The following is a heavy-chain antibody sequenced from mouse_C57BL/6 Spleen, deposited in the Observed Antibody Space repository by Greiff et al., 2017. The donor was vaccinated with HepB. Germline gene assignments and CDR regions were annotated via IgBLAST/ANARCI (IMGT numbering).Heavy chain of an antibody. CDR2: IDPSDSYT. Sequence: VQLKQPGAELVMPGASVKLSCKASGYTFTSYWMHWVKQRPGQGLEWIGEIDPSDSYTNYNQKFKGKSTLTVDKSSSTAYMQLSSLTSEDSAVYYCARGDYGSSYLDYWGQGTTLTVSS. J-gene: IGHJ2*01. CDR1: GYTFTSYW. CDR3: ARGDYGSSYLDY. D-gene: IGHD1-1*01. V-gene: IGHV1-69*01.